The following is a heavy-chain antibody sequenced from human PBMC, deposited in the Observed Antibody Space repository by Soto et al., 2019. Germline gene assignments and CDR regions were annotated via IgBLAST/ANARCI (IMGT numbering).Heavy chain of an antibody. Sequence: SETLSLTCTVSGGSISSYYWSWIRQPPGKGLEWIGYIYYSGSTNYNPSLKSRVTISVDTSKNQFSLKLSSVTAADTAVYYCARYKGEHICHGGWRFDYWGQGTLLIVSS. CDR3: ARYKGEHICHGGWRFDY. D-gene: IGHD3-16*01. CDR1: GGSISSYY. CDR2: IYYSGST. J-gene: IGHJ4*02. V-gene: IGHV4-59*01.